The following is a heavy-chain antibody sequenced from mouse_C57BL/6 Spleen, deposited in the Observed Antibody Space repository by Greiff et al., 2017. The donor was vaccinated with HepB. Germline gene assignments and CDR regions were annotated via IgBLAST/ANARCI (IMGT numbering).Heavy chain of an antibody. D-gene: IGHD5-1-1*01. CDR3: ARHHTGAMDY. J-gene: IGHJ4*01. V-gene: IGHV5-12*01. CDR2: ISNGGGST. Sequence: DVHLVESGGGLVQPGGSLKLSCAASGFTFSDYYMYWVRQTPEKRLEWVAYISNGGGSTYYPDTVKGRFTISRDNAKNTLYLQMSRLKSEDTAMYYCARHHTGAMDYWGQGTSVTVSS. CDR1: GFTFSDYY.